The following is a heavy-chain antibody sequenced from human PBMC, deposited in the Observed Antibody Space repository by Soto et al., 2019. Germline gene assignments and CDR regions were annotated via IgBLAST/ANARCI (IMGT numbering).Heavy chain of an antibody. D-gene: IGHD3-16*02. V-gene: IGHV5-51*01. CDR2: IYPGDSDT. CDR3: ARPPTYDYIWGSYRWDAFDI. J-gene: IGHJ3*02. CDR1: GYSFTSYW. Sequence: GESLKISCKGSGYSFTSYWIGWVRQMPGKGLEWMGIIYPGDSDTRYSPSFQGQVTTSADKSISTAYLQWSSLKASDTAMYYCARPPTYDYIWGSYRWDAFDIWGQGTMVTVSS.